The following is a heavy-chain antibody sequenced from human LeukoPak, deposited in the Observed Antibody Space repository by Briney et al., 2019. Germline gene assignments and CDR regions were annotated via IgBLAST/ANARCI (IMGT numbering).Heavy chain of an antibody. D-gene: IGHD3-22*01. CDR2: ISGSGGST. Sequence: GVSLRLSCAASGFTFSSYAMSWVRQAPGKGLEWVSAISGSGGSTYYADSVKGRFTISRDNSKNTLYLQMNSLRAEDTAVYYCAKAAYDSSGYPNWFDPWGQGTLVTVSS. CDR3: AKAAYDSSGYPNWFDP. V-gene: IGHV3-23*01. J-gene: IGHJ5*02. CDR1: GFTFSSYA.